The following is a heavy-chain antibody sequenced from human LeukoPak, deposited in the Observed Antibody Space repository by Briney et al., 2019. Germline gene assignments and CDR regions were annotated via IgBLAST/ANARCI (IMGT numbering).Heavy chain of an antibody. CDR1: GGSFSGYY. Sequence: KSSETLSLTCAVYGGSFSGYYWSWIRQPPGKGLEWIGEINHSGSTNYNPSLRSRVTISVDTSKNQFSLKLSSVTAADTAVYYCARRASIVVVPAAPRGGRRFDPWGQGTLVTVSS. J-gene: IGHJ5*02. V-gene: IGHV4-34*01. CDR2: INHSGST. D-gene: IGHD2-2*01. CDR3: ARRASIVVVPAAPRGGRRFDP.